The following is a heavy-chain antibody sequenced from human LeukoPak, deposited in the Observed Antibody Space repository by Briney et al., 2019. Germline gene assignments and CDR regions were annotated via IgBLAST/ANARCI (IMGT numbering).Heavy chain of an antibody. D-gene: IGHD5-18*01. J-gene: IGHJ5*02. Sequence: PGGSLRLSCAASGFTFSSYAMSRVRQAPGKGLEWVSTISGSGDTTYYADSVKGRFTISRDNSKHTLYLQMNSLRAEDTAVYYCAAVDVDTAFPWGQGTLVTVSS. CDR3: AAVDVDTAFP. CDR2: ISGSGDTT. CDR1: GFTFSSYA. V-gene: IGHV3-23*01.